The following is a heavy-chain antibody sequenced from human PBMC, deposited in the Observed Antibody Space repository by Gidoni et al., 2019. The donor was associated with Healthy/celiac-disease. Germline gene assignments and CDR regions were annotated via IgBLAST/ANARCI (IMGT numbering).Heavy chain of an antibody. CDR1: GCTFRRYA. D-gene: IGHD2-15*01. CDR3: ARDVARVAFDI. V-gene: IGHV3-30-3*01. Sequence: QVRLVESGGGVVQPGRSLRLSGASSGCTFRRYAMHWVRQAPGTGLEWVAVISYDGSNKYYADSVKGRFTISRDNSKNTLYLQMNSLRAEDTAVYYCARDVARVAFDIWGQGTMVTVSS. CDR2: ISYDGSNK. J-gene: IGHJ3*02.